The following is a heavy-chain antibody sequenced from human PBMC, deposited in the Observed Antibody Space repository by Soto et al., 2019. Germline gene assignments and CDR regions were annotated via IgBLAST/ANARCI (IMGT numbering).Heavy chain of an antibody. D-gene: IGHD3-22*01. CDR2: IYPGDSDT. J-gene: IGHJ4*02. Sequence: PGESLKISCKGSGYSFTSYWIGWVHQMPGKGLEWMGIIYPGDSDTRYSPSFQGQVTISADKSISTAYLQWSSLKASDTAMYYCARRAPTDYYDSSGYADYWGQGTLVTVSS. CDR3: ARRAPTDYYDSSGYADY. CDR1: GYSFTSYW. V-gene: IGHV5-51*07.